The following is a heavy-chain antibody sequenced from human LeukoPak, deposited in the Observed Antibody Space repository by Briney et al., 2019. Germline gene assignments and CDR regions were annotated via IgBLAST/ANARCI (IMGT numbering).Heavy chain of an antibody. CDR1: GFTFSSYA. Sequence: GGSLRLSCAASGFTFSSYAMSWVRQAPGKGLEWVSAISGSGGSTYYADSVKGRFTISRGNSKNTLYLQMNSLRAEDTAVYYCAKKGIAARLAFDYWGQGTLVTVSS. V-gene: IGHV3-23*01. CDR2: ISGSGGST. CDR3: AKKGIAARLAFDY. D-gene: IGHD6-6*01. J-gene: IGHJ4*02.